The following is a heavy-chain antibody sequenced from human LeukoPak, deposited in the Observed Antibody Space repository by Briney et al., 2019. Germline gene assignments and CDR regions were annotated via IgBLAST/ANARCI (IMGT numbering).Heavy chain of an antibody. CDR2: TWGSSTSI. CDR3: ARRAGDYSHPYDY. J-gene: IGHJ4*02. D-gene: IGHD3-22*01. CDR1: GFTFGDYS. Sequence: PGGSLRLSCLASGFTFGDYSMNWVRQAPGRGLEWISYTWGSSTSIYYAGSVRGRFTISRDDAKNLLYLQMNSLRAEDTAMYCCARRAGDYSHPYDYWGQGTLVTVSS. V-gene: IGHV3-48*01.